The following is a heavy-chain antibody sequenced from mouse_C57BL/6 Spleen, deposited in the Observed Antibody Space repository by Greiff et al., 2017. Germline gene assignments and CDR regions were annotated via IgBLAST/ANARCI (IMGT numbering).Heavy chain of an antibody. CDR2: IYPGDGDT. Sequence: QVQLQQSGPELVKPGASVKISCKASGYAFSSSWMNWVKQRPGKGLEWIGRIYPGDGDTKYNGKFKGKATLNADKSSSTAYMQLSSLASEDSAVYYCARRGSRGDYFDYRGQGTTLTVSS. V-gene: IGHV1-82*01. CDR1: GYAFSSSW. CDR3: ARRGSRGDYFDY. D-gene: IGHD1-1*01. J-gene: IGHJ2*01.